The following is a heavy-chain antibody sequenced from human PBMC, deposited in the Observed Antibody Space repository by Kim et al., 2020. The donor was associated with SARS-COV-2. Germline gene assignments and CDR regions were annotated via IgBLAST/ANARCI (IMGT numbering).Heavy chain of an antibody. CDR2: ISYDGSNK. J-gene: IGHJ3*02. Sequence: GGSLRLSCAASGFTFSSYAMHWVRQAPGKGLEWVAVISYDGSNKYYADSVKGRFTISRDNSKNTLYLQMNSLRAEDTAVYYCARSRGGSYEDAFDSWGQG. V-gene: IGHV3-30-3*01. D-gene: IGHD1-26*01. CDR3: ARSRGGSYEDAFDS. CDR1: GFTFSSYA.